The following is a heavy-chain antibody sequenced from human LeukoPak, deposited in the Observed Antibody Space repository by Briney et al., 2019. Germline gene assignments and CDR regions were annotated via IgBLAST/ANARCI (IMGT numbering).Heavy chain of an antibody. CDR1: GGSISSYY. D-gene: IGHD5-12*01. CDR3: ARDGPRVPSTIVATSLLGGSPDV. J-gene: IGHJ6*04. V-gene: IGHV4-4*07. Sequence: SETLSLTCTVSGGSISSYYWSWIRQPAGKGLEWIGRIYTSGSTNYNPSLKSRVTMSVDTSKNQFSLKLSSVTAADTAVYYCARDGPRVPSTIVATSLLGGSPDVWGKGATVTVSS. CDR2: IYTSGST.